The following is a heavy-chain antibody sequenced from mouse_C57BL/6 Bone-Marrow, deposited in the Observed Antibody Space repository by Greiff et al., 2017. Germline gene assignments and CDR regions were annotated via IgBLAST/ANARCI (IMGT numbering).Heavy chain of an antibody. CDR2: INPGSGGT. J-gene: IGHJ2*01. CDR3: ARSRLLRLDY. Sequence: QVQLQQSGAELVRPGTSVKVSCKASGYAFTNYLIEWVKQRPGQGLEWIGVINPGSGGTNYNEKFKGKATLTADKSSSTAYMQLSSLTSADSAVYFCARSRLLRLDYWGQGTTLTVSS. D-gene: IGHD2-3*01. V-gene: IGHV1-54*01. CDR1: GYAFTNYL.